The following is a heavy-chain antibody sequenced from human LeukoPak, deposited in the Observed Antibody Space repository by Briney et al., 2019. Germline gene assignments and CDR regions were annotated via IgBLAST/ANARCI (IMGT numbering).Heavy chain of an antibody. D-gene: IGHD6-13*01. Sequence: PGGSLRLSCAAPGFTFDDYAMHWVRQAPGKGLEWVSGISWNSGSIGYADSVKGRFTISRDNAKNSLYLQMNSLRAEDTALYYCAKGIIAAAGSFDYWGQGTLVTVSS. CDR3: AKGIIAAAGSFDY. CDR1: GFTFDDYA. CDR2: ISWNSGSI. J-gene: IGHJ4*02. V-gene: IGHV3-9*01.